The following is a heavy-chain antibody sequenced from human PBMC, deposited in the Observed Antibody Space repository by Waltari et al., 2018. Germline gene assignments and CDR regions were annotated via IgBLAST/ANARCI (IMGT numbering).Heavy chain of an antibody. CDR3: AAHRYSSSWFDY. Sequence: QVQLVESGGGLVKPGGDLRLSCAASGFTFGEYYLSWIPQAPGKGLGGVSYIRSSGGTIYYADPVKGRFTISRDNAKNSLYLQMNSLRAEDTAVYYCAAHRYSSSWFDYWGQGTLVTVSS. CDR1: GFTFGEYY. J-gene: IGHJ4*02. CDR2: IRSSGGTI. D-gene: IGHD6-13*01. V-gene: IGHV3-11*01.